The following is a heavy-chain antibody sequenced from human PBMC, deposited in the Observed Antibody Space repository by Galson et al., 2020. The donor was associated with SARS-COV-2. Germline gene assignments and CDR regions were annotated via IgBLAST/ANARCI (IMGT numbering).Heavy chain of an antibody. CDR1: GFTFSSYN. CDR3: ARDPKYCDGSNCGGH. V-gene: IGHV3-21*01. D-gene: IGHD2-21*01. Sequence: TGGSLRLSCAASGFTFSSYNMNWVRQAPGKGLEWVSYISSGSSYIYYADSLKGRFTISRHNAKNSLYLQMNSLRAEDTAIYYCARDPKYCDGSNCGGHWGQGTLVTVSS. CDR2: ISSGSSYI. J-gene: IGHJ4*02.